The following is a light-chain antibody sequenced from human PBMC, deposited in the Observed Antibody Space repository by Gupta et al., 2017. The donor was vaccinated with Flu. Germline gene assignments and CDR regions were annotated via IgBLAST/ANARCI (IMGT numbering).Light chain of an antibody. V-gene: IGLV1-44*01. CDR3: AAWDASRNGQV. CDR2: SNN. CDR1: SSHIGSNN. J-gene: IGLJ1*01. Sequence: QSVLTQPPSASVTPGQRVTLSCSCSSSHIGSNNVNWYQQTPGTAPKLLIYSNNQRLSGVPDRFSGSKSGTSASMATSGLQAEEEADYYCAAWDASRNGQVFGTGIKVTVL.